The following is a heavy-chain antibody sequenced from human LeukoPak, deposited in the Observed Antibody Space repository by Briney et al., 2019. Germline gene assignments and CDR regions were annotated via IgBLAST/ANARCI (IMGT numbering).Heavy chain of an antibody. V-gene: IGHV1-69*13. J-gene: IGHJ4*02. CDR3: ARTYCGGDCYLGTLDY. CDR2: IIPIFGTA. CDR1: GGTFSSYA. D-gene: IGHD2-21*01. Sequence: SVKVSCKASGGTFSSYAISWVRQAPGQGLEWMGGIIPIFGTANYAQKFQGRVTITADESTSTAYMELSSLRSEDTAVYYCARTYCGGDCYLGTLDYWGQGTLVTVSS.